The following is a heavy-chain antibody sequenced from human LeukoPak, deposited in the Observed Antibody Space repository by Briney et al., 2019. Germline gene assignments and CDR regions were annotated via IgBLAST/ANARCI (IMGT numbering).Heavy chain of an antibody. D-gene: IGHD4-11*01. V-gene: IGHV3-33*01. J-gene: IGHJ4*02. Sequence: QPGRSLRLSCAASGFTFSSYGMHWVRQAPGKGLEWVAVIWYDGSNKYCADSVKGRFTISRDNSKNMLYLQMSSLRAEDTAVYYCARYYSNSLDYWGQGTLVTVSS. CDR3: ARYYSNSLDY. CDR2: IWYDGSNK. CDR1: GFTFSSYG.